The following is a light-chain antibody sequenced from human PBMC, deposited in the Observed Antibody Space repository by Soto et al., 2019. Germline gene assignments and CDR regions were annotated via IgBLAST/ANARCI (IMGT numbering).Light chain of an antibody. J-gene: IGKJ2*01. CDR2: GAS. Sequence: EIVMTQSPATLSVSPGERATLSCRASQSVSSNLAWYQQKPGQAPRLLIYGASTRATGIPARFSGSGSGTEFTLTISSLQSEDFAVYYCQQYNNWSQYTFSQGTKLEIK. CDR3: QQYNNWSQYT. CDR1: QSVSSN. V-gene: IGKV3-15*01.